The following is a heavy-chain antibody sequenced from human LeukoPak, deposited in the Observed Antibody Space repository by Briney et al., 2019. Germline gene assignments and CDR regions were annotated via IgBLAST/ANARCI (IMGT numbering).Heavy chain of an antibody. V-gene: IGHV3-7*01. CDR1: GFTFSSYW. D-gene: IGHD2-2*01. Sequence: GGSLRLSCAASGFTFSSYWITWVRQAPGKGLEWVANINQDGSEKCYVDSVKGRFTISRDNAKNSLSLQMNSLRVEDTAVYYCARGVVVAPRSAFDIWGQGTMVTVSS. J-gene: IGHJ3*02. CDR2: INQDGSEK. CDR3: ARGVVVAPRSAFDI.